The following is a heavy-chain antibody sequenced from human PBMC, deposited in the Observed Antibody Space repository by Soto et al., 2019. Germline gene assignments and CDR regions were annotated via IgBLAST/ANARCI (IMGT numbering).Heavy chain of an antibody. Sequence: SGXLSLTCTFSGGSFNSASYSWSWIRQPPGKGLEWIGYVYHTRRTSYNPSLKSRVSISMYTSKNQFTLTLDSVTAAATAAYFCARDFAYFDYWGQGTLVTVSS. J-gene: IGHJ4*02. CDR1: GGSFNSASYS. CDR2: VYHTRRT. D-gene: IGHD3-3*01. V-gene: IGHV4-61*01. CDR3: ARDFAYFDY.